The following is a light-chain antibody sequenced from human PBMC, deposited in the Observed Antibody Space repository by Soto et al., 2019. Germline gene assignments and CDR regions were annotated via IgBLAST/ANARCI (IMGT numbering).Light chain of an antibody. Sequence: QSVLTQPPSVSATPGQHITISCSGSHSNIGNNFVSWYQHLPGTAPKLLIFDNNKRPSGIPDRFSGSKSGTSATLGITGLQTGDEGDYFCGTWDYTLTAVVFGGGTQLTV. CDR2: DNN. CDR3: GTWDYTLTAVV. V-gene: IGLV1-51*01. J-gene: IGLJ2*01. CDR1: HSNIGNNF.